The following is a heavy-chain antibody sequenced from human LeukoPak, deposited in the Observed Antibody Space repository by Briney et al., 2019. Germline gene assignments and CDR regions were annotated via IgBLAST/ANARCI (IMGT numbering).Heavy chain of an antibody. CDR3: ARVGGGAYKGWFDP. CDR2: TNPNGGST. Sequence: ASVKVSCKASGYTFTSYYMHWVRQAPGQGLEWMGITNPNGGSTSYAQKFLARVTMTRDMSTDTVYMELSSLRSEDTAVYYCARVGGGAYKGWFDPWGQGTLVTVSS. V-gene: IGHV1-46*01. CDR1: GYTFTSYY. J-gene: IGHJ5*02. D-gene: IGHD5-12*01.